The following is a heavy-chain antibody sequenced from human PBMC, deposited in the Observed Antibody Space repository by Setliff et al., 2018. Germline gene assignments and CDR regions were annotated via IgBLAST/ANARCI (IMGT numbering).Heavy chain of an antibody. CDR3: VRAGGYYGSGSYYNDGWFDP. V-gene: IGHV4-4*09. CDR1: GGSLNNYY. CDR2: IYTSGTA. Sequence: SETLSLTCTVSGGSLNNYYWTWIRQPPGKGLEWIGYIYTSGTAIYNPSLRSRVTISVDMSKKQFSLKLSSVTAADTAVYYCVRAGGYYGSGSYYNDGWFDPWGQGTLVTVSS. D-gene: IGHD3-10*01. J-gene: IGHJ5*02.